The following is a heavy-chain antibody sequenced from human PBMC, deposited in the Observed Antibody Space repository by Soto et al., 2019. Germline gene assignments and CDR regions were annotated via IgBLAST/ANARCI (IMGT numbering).Heavy chain of an antibody. V-gene: IGHV1-18*01. CDR3: ARFVPMIAVARGYSGTTNAFDI. Sequence: ASVKVSCKASGYTFTSYGISWVRQAPGQGLEWMGWISAYNGNTNYAQKFQGRVTITADKSTSTAYMELSSLRSEDTAVYYCARFVPMIAVARGYSGTTNAFDIWGQGTMVTVSS. D-gene: IGHD3-22*01. J-gene: IGHJ3*02. CDR2: ISAYNGNT. CDR1: GYTFTSYG.